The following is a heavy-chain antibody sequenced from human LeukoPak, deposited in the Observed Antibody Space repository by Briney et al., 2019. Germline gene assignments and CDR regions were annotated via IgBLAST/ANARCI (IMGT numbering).Heavy chain of an antibody. CDR2: ISSSGSTI. D-gene: IGHD3-22*01. V-gene: IGHV3-11*04. CDR1: GFTFSDYY. CDR3: ARVMYYYDSSGQTYYFDY. J-gene: IGHJ4*02. Sequence: GGSLGLSCAASGFTFSDYYMSWLRQAPGKGLEWVSYISSSGSTIYHADSVKGRFTISRDNAKNSLYLQMNSLRAEDTAVYYCARVMYYYDSSGQTYYFDYWGQGTLVTVSS.